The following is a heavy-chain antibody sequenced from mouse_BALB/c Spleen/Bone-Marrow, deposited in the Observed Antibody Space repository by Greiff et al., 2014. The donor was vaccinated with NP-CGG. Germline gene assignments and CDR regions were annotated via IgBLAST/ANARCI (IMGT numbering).Heavy chain of an antibody. CDR1: GYTFTDYA. J-gene: IGHJ4*01. CDR3: ARSGKVRNAMDY. D-gene: IGHD2-14*01. Sequence: QVQLKESGAELVRPGVSVKISCKGSGYTFTDYAIHWVKQSHAKSLEWIGLISGYYGDAIYNQKFKGKATMTVDKSSRTAYMDLARPTSEDSAIYYCARSGKVRNAMDYWGQGTSVTVSS. CDR2: ISGYYGDA. V-gene: IGHV1-67*01.